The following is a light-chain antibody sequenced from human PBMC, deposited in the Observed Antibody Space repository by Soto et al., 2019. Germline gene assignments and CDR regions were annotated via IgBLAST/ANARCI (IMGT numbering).Light chain of an antibody. CDR1: QTITNY. CDR2: GAS. V-gene: IGKV1-39*01. CDR3: QQSYSTPLT. J-gene: IGKJ3*01. Sequence: DIQMTQSPYSLSASVGDRVTIACRASQTITNYLNWYQQKSGRAPRLLIFGASNLQTGVPPRFSGRGFGTNFTLTISSLQPDDFASYYCQQSYSTPLTFGLGSKVDI.